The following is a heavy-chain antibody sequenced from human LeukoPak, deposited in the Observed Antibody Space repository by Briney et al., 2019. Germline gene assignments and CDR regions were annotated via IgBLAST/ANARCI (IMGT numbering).Heavy chain of an antibody. V-gene: IGHV4-34*01. CDR2: INHSGST. CDR3: ARRITYHYDSSGYFHY. Sequence: SETLSLTCAVYGGSLSAYYWTWIRQPPGKGLEWIGEINHSGSTNYNPSLKSRVTISVDTSKNQFSLKLSSVTAADTAVYYCARRITYHYDSSGYFHYWGQGTLVTVSS. J-gene: IGHJ4*02. CDR1: GGSLSAYY. D-gene: IGHD3-22*01.